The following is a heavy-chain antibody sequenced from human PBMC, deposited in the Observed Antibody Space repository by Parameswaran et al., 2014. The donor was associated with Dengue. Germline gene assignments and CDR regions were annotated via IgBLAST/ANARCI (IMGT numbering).Heavy chain of an antibody. CDR3: ARGKKYCSGGSCPTENWFDP. CDR1: GGSISSYY. J-gene: IGHJ5*02. V-gene: IGHV4-59*01. CDR2: IYYSGST. D-gene: IGHD2-15*01. Sequence: ESLKISCTVSGGSISSYYWSWIRQPPGKGLEWIGYIYYSGSTNYNPSLKSRVTISVDTSKNQFSLKLSSVTAADTAVYYCARGKKYCSGGSCPTENWFDPWGQGTLVTVSS.